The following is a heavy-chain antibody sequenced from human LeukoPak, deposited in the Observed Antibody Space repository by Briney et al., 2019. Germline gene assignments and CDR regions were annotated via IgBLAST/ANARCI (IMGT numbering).Heavy chain of an antibody. J-gene: IGHJ5*02. CDR1: GFTFSTYS. V-gene: IGHV3-48*01. CDR2: ISSSSSTI. D-gene: IGHD1-14*01. Sequence: GGSLRLSCAASGFTFSTYSMNWVRQAPGKGLEWVSYISSSSSTIYYADSVKGRFTISRDNAKNSLYLQMNSLRAEDTAVYSRARSGITNWFDPWGQGTLVTVSS. CDR3: ARSGITNWFDP.